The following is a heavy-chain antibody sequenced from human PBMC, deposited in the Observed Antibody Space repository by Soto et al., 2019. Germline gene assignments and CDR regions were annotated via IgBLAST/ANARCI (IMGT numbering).Heavy chain of an antibody. Sequence: ASVKVSCKASGYTFTSYGISWMRQAPGQGLERMGWISAYNGNTNYAQKLQGRVTMTTDTSTSTAYMELRCLRSDYTAVYYCERAYGSESYYHYYYYGMDVCG. CDR1: GYTFTSYG. CDR2: ISAYNGNT. J-gene: IGHJ6*02. CDR3: ERAYGSESYYHYYYYGMDV. D-gene: IGHD3-10*01. V-gene: IGHV1-18*01.